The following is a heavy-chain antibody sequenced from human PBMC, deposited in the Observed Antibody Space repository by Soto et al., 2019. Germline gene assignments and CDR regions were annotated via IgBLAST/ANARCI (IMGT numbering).Heavy chain of an antibody. J-gene: IGHJ1*01. D-gene: IGHD2-2*02. Sequence: KLALTYAVSGGSISSGGYYWSWIRQYPGKGLEWIGYISYSGSTYYNPSLKSRITISVDTSKNQFFLKLRSVTAADTTVHDCAIDNYYTGSRYYPSAVKYLQHWGQCTFVSVS. V-gene: IGHV4-31*11. CDR3: AIDNYYTGSRYYPSAVKYLQH. CDR1: GGSISSGGYY. CDR2: ISYSGST.